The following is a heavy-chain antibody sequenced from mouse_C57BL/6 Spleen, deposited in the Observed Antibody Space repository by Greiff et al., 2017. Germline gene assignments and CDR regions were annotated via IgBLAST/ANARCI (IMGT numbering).Heavy chain of an antibody. CDR2: IDPSDSYT. CDR3: ERAGGDY. V-gene: IGHV1-69*01. CDR1: GYTFTSYW. Sequence: QVQLQQSGAELVMPGASVKLSCKASGYTFTSYWMHWVKQRPGQGLEWIGEIDPSDSYTNYNQQFKGKSTVTVDKSSSTAYMQLSSLTSADSAVYYGERAGGDYWGQGTTLAVSS. J-gene: IGHJ2*01.